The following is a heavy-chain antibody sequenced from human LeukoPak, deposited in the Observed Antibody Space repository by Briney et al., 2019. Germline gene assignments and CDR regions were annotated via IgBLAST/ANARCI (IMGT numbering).Heavy chain of an antibody. Sequence: ASVKVSRKASGYTFTGYYMHWVRQAPGQGLEWMGRINPNSGGTNYAQKFQGRVTMTRDTSISTAYMELSRLRSDDTAVYYCARDYDILTGYYKGYNWFDPWGQGTLVTVSS. J-gene: IGHJ5*02. CDR1: GYTFTGYY. CDR2: INPNSGGT. V-gene: IGHV1-2*06. CDR3: ARDYDILTGYYKGYNWFDP. D-gene: IGHD3-9*01.